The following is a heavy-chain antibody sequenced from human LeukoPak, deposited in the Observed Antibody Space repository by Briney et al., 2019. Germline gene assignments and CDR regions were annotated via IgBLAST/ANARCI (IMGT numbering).Heavy chain of an antibody. V-gene: IGHV4-34*01. CDR3: ARGRIAKIVVVHSFHYGMDV. CDR1: GGSFSGYY. J-gene: IGHJ6*02. CDR2: INHSGST. Sequence: SETLSLTRAVYGGSFSGYYWSWIRQPPGKGLEWIGEINHSGSTNYNPSLKSRVTISVDTSKNQFSLKVSSVTAADTAVYYCARGRIAKIVVVHSFHYGMDVWGQGTTVTVSS. D-gene: IGHD3-22*01.